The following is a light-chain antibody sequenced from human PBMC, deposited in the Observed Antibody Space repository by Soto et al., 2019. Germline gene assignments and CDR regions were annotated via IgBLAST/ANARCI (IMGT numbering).Light chain of an antibody. CDR3: QQYNNWPPIT. CDR1: QSVGIK. CDR2: SAS. V-gene: IGKV3-15*01. J-gene: IGKJ5*01. Sequence: EVVMPQSPATLSVSPGERATLSCRVSQSVGIKLAWYQQKPGQAPRLLMYSASTRATGIPARFSGSGSGTEFTLTISSLQPEDFAVYYCQQYNNWPPITFGQGTRLEI.